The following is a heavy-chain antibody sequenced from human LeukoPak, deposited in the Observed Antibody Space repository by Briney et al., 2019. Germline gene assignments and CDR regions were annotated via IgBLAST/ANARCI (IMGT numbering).Heavy chain of an antibody. CDR1: GYTLTELS. CDR2: LDPEDGET. V-gene: IGHV1-24*01. Sequence: ASVKVSCKVSGYTLTELSMHWVRQAPGKGLEWMGGLDPEDGETIYAQKFQGRVTMTEDTSTDTAYMELSSLRSEDTAVYYCATLEMATISFGYWGQGTLVTVSS. J-gene: IGHJ4*02. D-gene: IGHD5-24*01. CDR3: ATLEMATISFGY.